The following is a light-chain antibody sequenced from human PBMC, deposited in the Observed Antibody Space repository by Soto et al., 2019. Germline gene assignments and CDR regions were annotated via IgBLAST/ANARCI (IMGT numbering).Light chain of an antibody. J-gene: IGKJ1*01. Sequence: DIQMTQSPSTLSASVGDIVTITCRASQSVSSWLAWYQQKPGKAPNLLIYDASSLQSGVPSRFSGSGSDTEFTLTIHSLHPDDFATYYCQQYNSYSTFGQGTKVDIK. CDR3: QQYNSYST. CDR2: DAS. CDR1: QSVSSW. V-gene: IGKV1-5*01.